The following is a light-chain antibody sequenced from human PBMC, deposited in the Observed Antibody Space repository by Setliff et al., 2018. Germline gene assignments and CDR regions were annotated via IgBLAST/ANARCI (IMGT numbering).Light chain of an antibody. J-gene: IGLJ1*01. CDR2: EVT. V-gene: IGLV2-8*01. CDR1: SSDVGGYKY. CDR3: GSFSSTTTFYV. Sequence: QSVLAQPPSASGSPGQSVTISCTGTSSDVGGYKYVSWFQQHPGKAPKLMIYEVTKRPSGVPDRFSGSKSGNTASLTVSGLQAEDEADYFCGSFSSTTTFYVFGPGTRSPS.